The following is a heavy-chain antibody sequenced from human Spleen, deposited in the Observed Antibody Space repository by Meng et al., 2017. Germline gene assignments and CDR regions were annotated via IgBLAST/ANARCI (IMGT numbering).Heavy chain of an antibody. CDR2: INAGNGNT. D-gene: IGHD1-26*01. CDR3: ARPSIVGATFDY. J-gene: IGHJ4*02. V-gene: IGHV1-3*01. CDR1: GYTFTSYA. Sequence: QVQLVQSGAEVKKPGASVKVSCKASGYTFTSYAMHWVRQAPGQRLEWMGWINAGNGNTKYSQKFQGRVTITRDTSASTAYMELSSLRSEDTAVYYCARPSIVGATFDYWGQGTLVTVSS.